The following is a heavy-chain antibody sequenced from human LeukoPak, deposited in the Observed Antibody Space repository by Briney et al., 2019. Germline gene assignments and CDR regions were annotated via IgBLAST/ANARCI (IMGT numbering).Heavy chain of an antibody. V-gene: IGHV4-34*01. Sequence: SETLSLTCAVYGGSFSGYYWSWIRQPPGKGLEWIGEINHSGSTNYNPSLKSRVTISVDTSKNQFSLKLSSVTAADTAVYYCARSRDSGYYLLWGRGTLVIVSS. D-gene: IGHD3-22*01. CDR3: ARSRDSGYYLL. CDR1: GGSFSGYY. CDR2: INHSGST. J-gene: IGHJ2*01.